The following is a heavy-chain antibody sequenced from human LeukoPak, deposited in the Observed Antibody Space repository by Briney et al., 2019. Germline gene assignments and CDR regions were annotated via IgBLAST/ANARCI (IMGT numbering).Heavy chain of an antibody. CDR1: GFTFSSFW. V-gene: IGHV3-7*01. CDR2: IKQDGSEK. D-gene: IGHD3-9*01. Sequence: GGSLRLSCAASGFTFSSFWMSWVRQAPGKGLEWVAYIKQDGSEKYYVDSVKGRFTISRDNVKNSLYLQMNSLRAEDTAVYYCARDYPLDWLYDNWGQGTLVTVSS. CDR3: ARDYPLDWLYDN. J-gene: IGHJ4*02.